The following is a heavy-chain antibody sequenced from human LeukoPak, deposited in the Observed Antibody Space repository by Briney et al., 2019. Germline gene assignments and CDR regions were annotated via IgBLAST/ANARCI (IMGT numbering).Heavy chain of an antibody. Sequence: KTGGSLRLSCAASGFTFSSYSMNWVRQAPGKGLEWVSSISSSSSYIYYADSVKGRFTISRDNAKNSLYLQMNSLRAEDTVVYYCASLTCGWHKEEKTFDYWGQGTLVTVSS. J-gene: IGHJ4*02. CDR2: ISSSSSYI. V-gene: IGHV3-21*01. D-gene: IGHD6-19*01. CDR3: ASLTCGWHKEEKTFDY. CDR1: GFTFSSYS.